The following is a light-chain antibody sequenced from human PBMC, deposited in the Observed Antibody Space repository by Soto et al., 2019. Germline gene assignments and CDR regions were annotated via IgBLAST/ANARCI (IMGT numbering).Light chain of an antibody. CDR1: QDIGIY. CDR3: QQLNSHPYT. V-gene: IGKV1-9*01. CDR2: DAS. J-gene: IGKJ2*01. Sequence: DIQLTQSPSFLSSSVGDRVSITCRASQDIGIYLAWYQQKPGKAPKLLIYDASTLQNGVPSGFSGSGSGTEFSLTIDSLQPEDFATYYCQQLNSHPYTFGQGTKLGIK.